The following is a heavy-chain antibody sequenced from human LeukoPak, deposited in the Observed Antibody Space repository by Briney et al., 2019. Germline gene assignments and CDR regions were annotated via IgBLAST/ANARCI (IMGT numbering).Heavy chain of an antibody. V-gene: IGHV3-74*01. CDR3: VRSMSGRNDF. D-gene: IGHD3-3*01. CDR2: INIEGSRT. J-gene: IGHJ4*02. CDR1: GFIFSNYW. Sequence: PGGSLRLSCAGSGFIFSNYWVHWVRQAPGKGLVWVSRINIEGSRTDYADSVRGRFTISRDNAKNTLYLQMDSLTAEDTAVYYCVRSMSGRNDFWGQGTVVSVSS.